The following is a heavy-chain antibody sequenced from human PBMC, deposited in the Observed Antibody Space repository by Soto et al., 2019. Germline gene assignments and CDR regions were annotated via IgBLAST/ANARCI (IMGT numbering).Heavy chain of an antibody. J-gene: IGHJ4*02. Sequence: RSLGVACTASGFTFSSYLMNWVRQAPGKGLEWLSTITADGCGTLYADSVKGRFTMSRDNSKNTLYLQMDNLRAEDTALYYCAKDSGGSGWQEFDCGGQGT. CDR1: GFTFSSYL. CDR2: ITADGCGT. CDR3: AKDSGGSGWQEFDC. D-gene: IGHD6-19*01. V-gene: IGHV3-23*01.